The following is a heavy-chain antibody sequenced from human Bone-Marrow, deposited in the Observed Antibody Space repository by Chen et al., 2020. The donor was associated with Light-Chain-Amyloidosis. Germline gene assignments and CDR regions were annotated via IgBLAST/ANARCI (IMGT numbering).Heavy chain of an antibody. V-gene: IGHV4-30-4*01. J-gene: IGHJ5*02. CDR2: IFYSWRT. CDR1: GGSISSGDYY. D-gene: IGHD2-15*01. Sequence: QVQLQESGPGLVKPSQTLSLTCTVSGGSISSGDYYWSWIRQPPGKGLEWIGYIFYSWRTSYNPSPKSLVTISVDTSKSQFSLRLSSVTAADTAVYYCARDRPGYCSGGSCYSGWFDPWGQGTLVTVSS. CDR3: ARDRPGYCSGGSCYSGWFDP.